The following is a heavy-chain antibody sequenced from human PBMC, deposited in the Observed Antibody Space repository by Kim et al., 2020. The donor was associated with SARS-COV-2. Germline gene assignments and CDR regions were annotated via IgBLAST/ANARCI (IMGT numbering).Heavy chain of an antibody. D-gene: IGHD4-17*01. J-gene: IGHJ4*02. CDR2: IYYSGST. CDR3: ARRRTVTIDY. V-gene: IGHV4-61*01. Sequence: SETLSLTCTVSGGSVSSGSYYWSWIRQPPGKGLEWIGYIYYSGSTNYNPSLKSRVTISVDTSKNQFSLKLSSVTAADTAVYYCARRRTVTIDYWGQGTLVTVSS. CDR1: GGSVSSGSYY.